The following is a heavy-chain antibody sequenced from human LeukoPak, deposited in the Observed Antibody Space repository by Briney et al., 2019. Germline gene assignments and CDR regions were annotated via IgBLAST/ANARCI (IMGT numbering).Heavy chain of an antibody. J-gene: IGHJ4*02. CDR2: IYPGDSDT. CDR3: ARLRIVGATRHFDY. D-gene: IGHD1-26*01. V-gene: IGHV5-51*01. CDR1: GYSFTSYW. Sequence: GESLQISCRGSGYSFTSYWIGWVRQMPGKGLAWMGIIYPGDSDTRYSPSFQGQVTISADKSISTAYLQWGSLKASDTAMYYCARLRIVGATRHFDYWGQGTLVTVSS.